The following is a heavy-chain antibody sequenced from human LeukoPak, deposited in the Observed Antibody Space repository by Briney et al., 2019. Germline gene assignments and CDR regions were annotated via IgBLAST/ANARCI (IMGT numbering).Heavy chain of an antibody. D-gene: IGHD2-2*01. J-gene: IGHJ5*02. CDR3: ARGPEYQLLFRLNWFDP. Sequence: ASVKVSCKASGYTFTSYDINWVRQATGQGLEWMGWMNPNSGSTGYAQKFQGRVTITADKSTSTAYMELRSLRSDDTAVYYCARGPEYQLLFRLNWFDPWGQGTLVTVSS. CDR1: GYTFTSYD. CDR2: MNPNSGST. V-gene: IGHV1-8*01.